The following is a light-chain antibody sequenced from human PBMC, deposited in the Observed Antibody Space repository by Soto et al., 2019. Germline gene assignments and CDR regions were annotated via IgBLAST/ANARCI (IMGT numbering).Light chain of an antibody. V-gene: IGKV1-16*01. CDR2: SAS. CDR3: LQYHSYPYT. J-gene: IGKJ2*01. Sequence: DIQMTQSPSSLSASLGDRVIITCRASQAMSNSLAWFQQKPGKAPKSLLYSASGLQGGVPSRFSGSGSGTDFTLTISSLQPEDFATYYCLQYHSYPYTLGQGTKL. CDR1: QAMSNS.